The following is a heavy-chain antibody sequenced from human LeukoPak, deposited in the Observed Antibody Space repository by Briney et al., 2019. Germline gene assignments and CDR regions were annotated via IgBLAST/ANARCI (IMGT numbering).Heavy chain of an antibody. V-gene: IGHV1-2*02. CDR3: ARDVDTYYYDSSGTSTDY. CDR2: INPNSGGT. D-gene: IGHD3-22*01. CDR1: GYTFTGYY. Sequence: ASVKVSCKASGYTFTGYYMHWVRQPPGQGLEWMGWINPNSGGTNYAQKFQGRVTMTRDTSISTAYMELSRLRSDDTAVYYCARDVDTYYYDSSGTSTDYWGQGTLVTVSS. J-gene: IGHJ4*02.